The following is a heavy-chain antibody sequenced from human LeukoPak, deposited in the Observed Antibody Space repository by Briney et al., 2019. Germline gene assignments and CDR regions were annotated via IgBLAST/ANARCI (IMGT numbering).Heavy chain of an antibody. J-gene: IGHJ6*03. CDR2: ISSSSSTI. Sequence: PGGFLRLSCAASGFTFSSYSMNWVRQAPGKGLEWVSYISSSSSTIYYADSVKGRFTISRDNAKNSLYLQMNSLRAEDTAVYYCAREARLYYYYMDVWGKGTTVTVSS. CDR3: AREARLYYYYMDV. V-gene: IGHV3-48*01. CDR1: GFTFSSYS.